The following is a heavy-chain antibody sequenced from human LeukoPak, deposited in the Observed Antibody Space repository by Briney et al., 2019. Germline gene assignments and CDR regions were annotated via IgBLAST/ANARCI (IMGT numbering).Heavy chain of an antibody. J-gene: IGHJ4*02. CDR1: GGSFSGYY. CDR2: IDHSGST. V-gene: IGHV4-34*01. Sequence: PSETLSLTCAVYGGSFSGYYWSWIRQPPGKGLEWIGEIDHSGSTNYNPSLKSRVTISVDTSKNQFSLKLSSVTAADTAVYYCARAGVAGFDYWGQGTLVTVSS. CDR3: ARAGVAGFDY. D-gene: IGHD6-19*01.